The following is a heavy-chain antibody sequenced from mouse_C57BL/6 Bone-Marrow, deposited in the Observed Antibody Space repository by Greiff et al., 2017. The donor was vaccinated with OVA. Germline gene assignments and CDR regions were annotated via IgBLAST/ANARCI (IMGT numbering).Heavy chain of an antibody. CDR2: IDPANGNT. CDR1: GFNIKNTY. J-gene: IGHJ1*03. Sequence: EVKLMESVAELVRPGASVKLSCTASGFNIKNTYMHWVKQRPEQGLEWIGRIDPANGNTKYAPKFQGKATITADTSSNTAYLQLSSLTSEDTAIYYCEGYCGICYWYFDVWGTGTTVTVSS. D-gene: IGHD2-1*01. CDR3: EGYCGICYWYFDV. V-gene: IGHV14-3*01.